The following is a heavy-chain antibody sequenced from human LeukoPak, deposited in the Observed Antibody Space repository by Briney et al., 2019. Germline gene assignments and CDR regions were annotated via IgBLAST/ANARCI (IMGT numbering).Heavy chain of an antibody. J-gene: IGHJ4*02. CDR2: IYYTGST. V-gene: IGHV4-31*03. D-gene: IGHD3-10*01. CDR3: ARQISQTTVRGDHFDY. Sequence: PSQTLSLTCTVSGGSISSGGYYWSWIRQHPGKGLEWIGYIYYTGSTTYNPSLKSRVTISVDTSKNQFSLKLTSVTAADTAVYYCARQISQTTVRGDHFDYWGQGTLVTVSS. CDR1: GGSISSGGYY.